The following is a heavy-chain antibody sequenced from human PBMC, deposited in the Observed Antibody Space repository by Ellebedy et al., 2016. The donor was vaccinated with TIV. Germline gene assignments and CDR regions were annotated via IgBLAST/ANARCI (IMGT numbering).Heavy chain of an antibody. J-gene: IGHJ4*02. CDR3: ANRRGSGWYDY. CDR2: IFWGDDK. D-gene: IGHD6-19*01. Sequence: SGPTLVKPTQTLTLTCPFPGFSLSTSEVGVVWIRQPPGQALEWLALIFWGDDKRYSPSLKSRLTLTKDTSKNQVVLTMTNMDPVDTATYYCANRRGSGWYDYWGQGTLVTVSS. V-gene: IGHV2-5*02. CDR1: GFSLSTSEVG.